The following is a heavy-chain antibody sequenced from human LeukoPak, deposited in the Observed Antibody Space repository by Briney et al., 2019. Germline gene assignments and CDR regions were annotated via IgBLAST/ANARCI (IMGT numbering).Heavy chain of an antibody. CDR3: VSSSGYFDY. CDR1: GFTFSSYE. J-gene: IGHJ4*02. CDR2: ISSSGSTS. D-gene: IGHD3-10*01. V-gene: IGHV3-48*03. Sequence: GGSLRLSCAASGFTFSSYEMNWVRQAPGKGLEWVSYISSSGSTSYYADSMKGRFTSSRDNAKNSLYLQMNSLRAEDTAVYYCVSSSGYFDYWGQGALVIVSS.